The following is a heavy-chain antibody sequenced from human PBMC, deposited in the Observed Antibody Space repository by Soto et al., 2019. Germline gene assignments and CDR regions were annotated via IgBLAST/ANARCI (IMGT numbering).Heavy chain of an antibody. V-gene: IGHV4-59*08. CDR2: IYYSGST. Sequence: PSEILSLTCVVSRRSLSDYFWSWIRQPPGKGLEWIGYIYYSGSTNYNPSLKSRVTIPVDTSKNQLSLKLSSVTAADTAVYYCARKCSSTSCYGILDYWGQGTLVTVSS. D-gene: IGHD2-2*01. CDR3: ARKCSSTSCYGILDY. CDR1: RRSLSDYF. J-gene: IGHJ4*02.